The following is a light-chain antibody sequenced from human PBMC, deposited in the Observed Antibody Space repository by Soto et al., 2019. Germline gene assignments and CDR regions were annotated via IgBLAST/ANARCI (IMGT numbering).Light chain of an antibody. V-gene: IGKV1D-12*01. CDR1: QGISTW. CDR3: QQANSFPFT. J-gene: IGKJ3*01. Sequence: DIQMTQSPSSVSASVGDRVTMTCRASQGISTWLAWYQQKPGKAPKLLINAASRWQNGVPSRFSGSGSGSEFTLTISSLQAEDFATYFCQQANSFPFTFGPGTKVDIK. CDR2: AAS.